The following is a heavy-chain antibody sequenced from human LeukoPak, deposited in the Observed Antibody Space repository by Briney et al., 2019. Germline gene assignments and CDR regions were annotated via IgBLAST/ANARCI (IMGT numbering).Heavy chain of an antibody. CDR2: ISGSGGST. Sequence: GGSLRLSCAASGFTFSTYWMSWVRQAPGKGLEWVSAISGSGGSTYYADSVKGRFTISRDNSKNTLYLQMNSLRAEDTAVYYCAKDRYPAGLDFDYWGQGTLVTVSS. CDR1: GFTFSTYW. CDR3: AKDRYPAGLDFDY. D-gene: IGHD6-19*01. V-gene: IGHV3-23*01. J-gene: IGHJ4*02.